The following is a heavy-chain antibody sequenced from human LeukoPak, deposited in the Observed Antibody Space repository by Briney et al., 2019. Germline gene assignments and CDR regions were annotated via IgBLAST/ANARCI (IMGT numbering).Heavy chain of an antibody. CDR1: GGTYGSYA. D-gene: IGHD3-16*01. Sequence: SVKVSCKASGGTYGSYAISWVRQAPGQGLEWMGGIIPIFGTANYAQKFQGRVTITADKSTSTAYMALSSLRSEDTAVYYCARDGVSDAFDIWGQGTMVTVSS. J-gene: IGHJ3*02. CDR2: IIPIFGTA. CDR3: ARDGVSDAFDI. V-gene: IGHV1-69*06.